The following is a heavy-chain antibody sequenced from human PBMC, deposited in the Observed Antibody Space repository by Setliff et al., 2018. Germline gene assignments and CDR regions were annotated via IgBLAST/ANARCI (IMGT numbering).Heavy chain of an antibody. CDR1: GSSIISDY. Sequence: LSLTCAVSGSSIISDYYWVWIRQPPGRGLEWVAVIWYDGSNKYYADSVKGRFTISRDNSKNPLYLQMNSLRAEDTAVYYCARDHAYGSRFYYYYYGMDVWGQGTTVTVSS. CDR3: ARDHAYGSRFYYYYYGMDV. J-gene: IGHJ6*02. V-gene: IGHV3-33*08. D-gene: IGHD3-10*01. CDR2: IWYDGSNK.